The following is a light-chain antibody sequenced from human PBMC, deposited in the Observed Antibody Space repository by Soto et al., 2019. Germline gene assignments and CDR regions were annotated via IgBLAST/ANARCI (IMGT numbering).Light chain of an antibody. J-gene: IGKJ2*01. CDR3: QQSDSTPPT. CDR1: QSISSY. V-gene: IGKV1-39*01. Sequence: DIQMTQSPSSLSASVGDRVTITCRASQSISSYLNWYQQKPGKAPKLLIYAASSLQSGGPSRFSGSGSGTEFTLNISRLQHEDWATYSCQQSDSTPPTYGQGTKLEI. CDR2: AAS.